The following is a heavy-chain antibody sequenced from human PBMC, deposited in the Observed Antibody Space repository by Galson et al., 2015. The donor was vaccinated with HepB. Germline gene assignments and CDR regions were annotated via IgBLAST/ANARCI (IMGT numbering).Heavy chain of an antibody. Sequence: SLRLSCAASGFIFSNYDMHWVRQSPGKGLEWVAGITYDGSNKYYADSVKGRFTVSRDNSKNTLYLEMNSLRAEDTAVYYCTSGGPPITMASTTGDFDSWGQGTLVTVSS. V-gene: IGHV3-30*03. CDR1: GFIFSNYD. CDR3: TSGGPPITMASTTGDFDS. CDR2: ITYDGSNK. J-gene: IGHJ4*02. D-gene: IGHD3-10*01.